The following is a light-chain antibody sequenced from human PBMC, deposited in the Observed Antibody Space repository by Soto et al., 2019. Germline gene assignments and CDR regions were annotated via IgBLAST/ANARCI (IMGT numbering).Light chain of an antibody. J-gene: IGKJ5*01. Sequence: AIRMTQSPSSLSASTGDRVTITCRASQGIISYLAWYQQKPGKAPKLLIYAASTLKSGVPSRFSGSGSGTDFTLTISCLQSEDFATYYCQQYYSYPLITFGQGTRLEIK. CDR3: QQYYSYPLIT. V-gene: IGKV1-8*01. CDR2: AAS. CDR1: QGIISY.